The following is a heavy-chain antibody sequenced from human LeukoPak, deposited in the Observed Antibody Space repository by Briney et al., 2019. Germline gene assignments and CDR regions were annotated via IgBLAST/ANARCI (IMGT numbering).Heavy chain of an antibody. CDR1: GFTFSNAW. CDR3: TTGDDFWSGYSDY. J-gene: IGHJ4*02. Sequence: GGSLRLSCAASGFTFSNAWMGWVRQAPGKGLEWVGRIKSKTDGGTTDYAAPVKGRFTISRDDSKNTLYLQINSLKTEDTAVYYCTTGDDFWSGYSDYWGQGTLVTVSS. V-gene: IGHV3-15*01. CDR2: IKSKTDGGTT. D-gene: IGHD3-3*01.